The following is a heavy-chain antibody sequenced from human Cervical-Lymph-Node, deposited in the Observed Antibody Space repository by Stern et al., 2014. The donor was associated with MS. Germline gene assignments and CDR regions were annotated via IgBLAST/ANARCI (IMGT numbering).Heavy chain of an antibody. V-gene: IGHV4-31*03. CDR1: GDSISSGGYY. CDR3: ARATLGGLDWYFDL. Sequence: VQLQESGPGLVKPSQTLSLTCTVSGDSISSGGYYWSWIRQHPGKGLELIGYINYSGRTYYKPSLKSRVTISVDTSKNTFSLKLTSVTAADTAVYYCARATLGGLDWYFDLWGRGTLVTASS. CDR2: INYSGRT. J-gene: IGHJ2*01. D-gene: IGHD3-16*01.